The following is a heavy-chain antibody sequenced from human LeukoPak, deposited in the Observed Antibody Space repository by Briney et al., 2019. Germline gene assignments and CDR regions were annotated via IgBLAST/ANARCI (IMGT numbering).Heavy chain of an antibody. Sequence: SETLSLTCAVYGGSFSGYYWSWIRQPPGKGLEWIGKINHSGSTNYNPSLKSRVTISVDTSKNQFSLKLSSVTAADTAVYYCARHRLHPVISTTSFDYWGQGTLVTVSS. D-gene: IGHD2-21*01. CDR1: GGSFSGYY. CDR2: INHSGST. J-gene: IGHJ4*02. CDR3: ARHRLHPVISTTSFDY. V-gene: IGHV4-34*01.